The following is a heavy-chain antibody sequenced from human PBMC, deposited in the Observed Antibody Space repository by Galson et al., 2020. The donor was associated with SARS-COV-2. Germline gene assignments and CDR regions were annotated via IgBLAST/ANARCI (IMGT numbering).Heavy chain of an antibody. CDR2: IYSSGNT. CDR1: GGSISSRGYY. CDR3: ARVKEILTSYSFDY. J-gene: IGHJ4*02. Sequence: SETLSLTCAVSGGSISSRGYYWSCIPQRPGQGLEWIGCIYSSGNTHYNPSLKSRITISLDKSKNQFSLKVTSVNDADTAIYYCARVKEILTSYSFDYWGQGALVTVSS. V-gene: IGHV4-31*11. D-gene: IGHD5-18*01.